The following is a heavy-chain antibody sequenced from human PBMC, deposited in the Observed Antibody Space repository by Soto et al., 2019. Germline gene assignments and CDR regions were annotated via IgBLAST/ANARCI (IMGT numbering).Heavy chain of an antibody. CDR1: GFTFSSYW. J-gene: IGHJ6*02. Sequence: EVQLVESGGGLVQPGGSLRLSCAASGFTFSSYWMHWVRQAPGKGLVWVSRINSDGSSTSYADSVKGRFTISRDNAKNTMYLQMNSLRAEDTAVYYCALGDYDFWSGYYGPGNGMDVWGQGTTVTVSS. D-gene: IGHD3-3*01. CDR2: INSDGSST. CDR3: ALGDYDFWSGYYGPGNGMDV. V-gene: IGHV3-74*01.